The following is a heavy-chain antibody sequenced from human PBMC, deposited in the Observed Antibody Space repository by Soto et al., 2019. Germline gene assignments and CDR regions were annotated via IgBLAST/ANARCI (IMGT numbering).Heavy chain of an antibody. CDR2: INVYSGTT. D-gene: IGHD3-22*01. V-gene: IGHV1-18*01. CDR3: VKPPAYYIDSNAYYPV. CDR1: GYSFTDYG. J-gene: IGHJ4*02. Sequence: ASVKVSCKASGYSFTDYGVSWVRQAPGQGLEWMGWINVYSGTTNYFPKFQGRVTMTTDTSTNTLFMELRDLSPEDTAEYYCVKPPAYYIDSNAYYPVWGQGTLVTVSS.